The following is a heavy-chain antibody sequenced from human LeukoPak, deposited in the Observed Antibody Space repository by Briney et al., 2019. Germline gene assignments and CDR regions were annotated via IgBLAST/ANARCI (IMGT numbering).Heavy chain of an antibody. V-gene: IGHV4-59*01. J-gene: IGHJ3*02. CDR1: GGSISSYY. CDR2: IYYSGST. Sequence: SETLSLTCTVSGGSISSYYWSWIRQPPGKGLEWIGYIYYSGSTNYNPSLKSRVTISVDTSKNQFSLKLSSVTAADTAVYYCARDHGDDAFDIWGQGIMVTVSS. D-gene: IGHD4-17*01. CDR3: ARDHGDDAFDI.